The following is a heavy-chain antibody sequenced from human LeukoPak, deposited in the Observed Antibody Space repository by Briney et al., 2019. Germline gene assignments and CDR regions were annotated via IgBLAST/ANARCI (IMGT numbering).Heavy chain of an antibody. Sequence: SETLSLTCAVSGGSISSSNWWSWVRQPPGKGLEWIGEIYHSGSTNYNPSLKSRVTISVDTSKNQFSLKLSSVTAADTAVYYCARLDQDYYYYMDVWGKGTTVTISS. D-gene: IGHD1/OR15-1a*01. CDR3: ARLDQDYYYYMDV. CDR1: GGSISSSNW. CDR2: IYHSGST. J-gene: IGHJ6*03. V-gene: IGHV4-4*02.